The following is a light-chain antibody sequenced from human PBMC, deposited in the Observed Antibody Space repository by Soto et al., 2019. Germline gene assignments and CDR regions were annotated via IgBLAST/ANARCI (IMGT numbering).Light chain of an antibody. J-gene: IGKJ4*01. CDR1: QSVHSA. V-gene: IGKV3-15*01. CDR3: QQYGTWPPLT. Sequence: DIVMTQSPATLSVSPGEGATLSCRASQSVHSALAWYQQRPGQTPRLLIYDASTRATGIPDRFSGSGAGTEFTLPISSLQSEDFAIYYCQQYGTWPPLTFGGGTKVEI. CDR2: DAS.